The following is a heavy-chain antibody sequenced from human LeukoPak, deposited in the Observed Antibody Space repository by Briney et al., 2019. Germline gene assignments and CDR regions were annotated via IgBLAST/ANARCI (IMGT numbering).Heavy chain of an antibody. CDR1: GFTFSSYS. J-gene: IGHJ4*02. V-gene: IGHV4-34*01. D-gene: IGHD4-23*01. CDR3: ARGTPGYDY. CDR2: LTHSGRT. Sequence: GSLRLSCAASGFTFSSYSMNWIRQAPGKGLEWIGELTHSGRTNYNPSLASRVTISVDTSDNQFSLKLTSVTVADTAVYYCARGTPGYDYWGQGTLVTVSS.